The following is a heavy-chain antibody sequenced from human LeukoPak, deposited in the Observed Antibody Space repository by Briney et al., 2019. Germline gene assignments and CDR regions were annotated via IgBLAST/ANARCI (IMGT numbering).Heavy chain of an antibody. V-gene: IGHV4-34*01. Sequence: SETLSLTCAVYGGSFSGYYWSWIRQPPGKGLEWIGEINHSGSTNYNPALTSRVTISVDTSKNQFSLKLSSVTAADTAVYYCAIRIAARPGSYFDYWGQGTLVTVSS. J-gene: IGHJ4*02. CDR1: GGSFSGYY. CDR3: AIRIAARPGSYFDY. D-gene: IGHD6-6*01. CDR2: INHSGST.